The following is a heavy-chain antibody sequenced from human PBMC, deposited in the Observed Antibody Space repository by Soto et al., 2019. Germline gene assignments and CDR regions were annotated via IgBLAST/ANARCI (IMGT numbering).Heavy chain of an antibody. Sequence: SQTLSLTCAISGDGVSCNSAAWSWIRQSPSRGLEWLGRTYYRSKWYNDYAVSVKSRITINPDTSKNQFSLQLKFVTPEDTAVNYCVRGIGYIDSWGQGTPVTVSS. CDR1: GDGVSCNSAA. D-gene: IGHD3-3*01. V-gene: IGHV6-1*01. J-gene: IGHJ4*02. CDR3: VRGIGYIDS. CDR2: TYYRSKWYN.